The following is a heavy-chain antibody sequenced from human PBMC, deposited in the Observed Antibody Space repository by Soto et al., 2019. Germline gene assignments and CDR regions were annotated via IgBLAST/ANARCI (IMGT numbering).Heavy chain of an antibody. D-gene: IGHD1-26*01. Sequence: PGGSLRLSCAASGFTFSSYAMSWVRQAPGKGLEWVSAISGSGGSTYYADSVKGRFTISRDNSKNTLYLQMNSLRAEDTAVYYSAKPPGIVGPNSRTWGQRTLVTVSS. CDR1: GFTFSSYA. CDR3: AKPPGIVGPNSRT. J-gene: IGHJ4*02. V-gene: IGHV3-23*01. CDR2: ISGSGGST.